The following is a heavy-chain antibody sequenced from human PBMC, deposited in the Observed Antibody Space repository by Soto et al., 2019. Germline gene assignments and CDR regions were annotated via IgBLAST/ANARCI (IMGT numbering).Heavy chain of an antibody. CDR1: EFTFSNYN. D-gene: IGHD6-19*01. CDR3: ARVLQYRSGWSPALYFYYMDV. Sequence: EVQLVESGGGLVKPGGSLRLSCAASEFTFSNYNINWVRQAPGKGLEWVSSISSTSTEIYYADSVKGRFTISRDNAKNSLYLQMDSLRAEDTAVYYCARVLQYRSGWSPALYFYYMDVWGKGATVTVSS. J-gene: IGHJ6*03. V-gene: IGHV3-21*01. CDR2: ISSTSTEI.